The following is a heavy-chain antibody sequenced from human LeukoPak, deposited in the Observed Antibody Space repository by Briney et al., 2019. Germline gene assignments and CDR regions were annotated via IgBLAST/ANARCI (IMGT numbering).Heavy chain of an antibody. CDR2: ISGSGGNT. CDR1: GFTFSSNA. V-gene: IGHV3-23*01. J-gene: IGHJ4*02. Sequence: GASLRLSCAGAGFTFSSNALSWARQAPEKGLEWVSAISGSGGNTYYADSVRGRFTISRDNSKNTLYLQMNSLRAEDTAVYYCAKDPGRDWLLWSFGEIDYWGQGTLVTVSS. CDR3: AKDPGRDWLLWSFGEIDY. D-gene: IGHD3-9*01.